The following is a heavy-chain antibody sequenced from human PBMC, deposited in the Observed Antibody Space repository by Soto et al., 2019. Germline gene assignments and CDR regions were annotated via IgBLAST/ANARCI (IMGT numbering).Heavy chain of an antibody. CDR2: ISSNGGST. CDR1: GFTFSSYA. Sequence: EVQLVESGGGLVQPGGSLRLSCSASGFTFSSYAMHWVRQAPGKGLEYVSAISSNGGSTYYADSVKGRFTISRDNSKNTLYLQMSSLRAEDTAVYYCVKAPYDDGVLPFDYWGQGTLVTVSS. J-gene: IGHJ4*02. V-gene: IGHV3-64D*06. CDR3: VKAPYDDGVLPFDY. D-gene: IGHD3-22*01.